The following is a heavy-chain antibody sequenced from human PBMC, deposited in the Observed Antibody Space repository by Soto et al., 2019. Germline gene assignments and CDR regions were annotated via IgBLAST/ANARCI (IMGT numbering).Heavy chain of an antibody. J-gene: IGHJ4*02. D-gene: IGHD6-13*01. CDR3: AKDHRSSWYEIDY. CDR1: GFTFSNYA. V-gene: IGHV3-23*01. Sequence: EVQLLESGGGLVQPGGSLRLSCAASGFTFSNYAVTWVRQAPGKGLEWVSTISGSGGSTYYADSVKGRFTISRDNSKNTLYLQMNSPRAEDTAVYYCAKDHRSSWYEIDYWGQGTLVTVSS. CDR2: ISGSGGST.